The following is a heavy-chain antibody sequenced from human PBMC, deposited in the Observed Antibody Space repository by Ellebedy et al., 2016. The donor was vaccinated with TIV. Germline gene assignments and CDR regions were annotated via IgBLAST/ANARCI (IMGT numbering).Heavy chain of an antibody. CDR3: ARGQVVVPAGDYYYGMDV. V-gene: IGHV4-59*12. Sequence: SETLSLTCTVSGGSISSYYWSWIRQPPGKGLEWIGYIYYSGSTNYNPSLKSRVTISADTSKNQFSLRLSSVTAADTAVYYCARGQVVVPAGDYYYGMDVWGQGTTVTVSS. D-gene: IGHD2-2*01. CDR2: IYYSGST. J-gene: IGHJ6*02. CDR1: GGSISSYY.